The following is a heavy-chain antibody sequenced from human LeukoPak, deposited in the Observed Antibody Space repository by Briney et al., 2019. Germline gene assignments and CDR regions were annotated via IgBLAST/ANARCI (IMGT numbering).Heavy chain of an antibody. CDR1: GDSVSSNGAS. Sequence: SQPLLRTCAISGDSVSSNGASWNWIRQSPSRGLEWLGRTYYRSQQWHSDYAPSVKGRITLNPDTSKNQFSLQLNSMTPEDTAVYYCGRETDFGVVTNWGQGTLVTVSA. J-gene: IGHJ4*02. D-gene: IGHD3-3*01. CDR2: TYYRSQQWHS. CDR3: GRETDFGVVTN. V-gene: IGHV6-1*01.